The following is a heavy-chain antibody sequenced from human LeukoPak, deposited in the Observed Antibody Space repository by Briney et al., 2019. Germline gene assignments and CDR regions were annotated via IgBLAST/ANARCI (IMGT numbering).Heavy chain of an antibody. CDR2: ISSSSSYI. CDR1: GFTFRSYA. V-gene: IGHV3-21*01. CDR3: AIVRGVYSYGHPYYFDY. D-gene: IGHD5-18*01. J-gene: IGHJ4*02. Sequence: GGSLRLSCAASGFTFRSYAMSWVRQAPGKGLEWVSSISSSSSYIYYADSLKGRFTISRDNAKNSLYLQMNSLRAEDTGVYYCAIVRGVYSYGHPYYFDYWGQGTLVTVSS.